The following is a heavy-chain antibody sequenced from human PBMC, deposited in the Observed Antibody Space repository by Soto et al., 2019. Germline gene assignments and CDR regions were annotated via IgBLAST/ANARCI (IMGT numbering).Heavy chain of an antibody. Sequence: GESLKISCKGSGYSFTSYWIGWVRQMPGKGLEWMGIIYPGDSDTRYSPPFQGQVTISADKSISTAYLQWSSLKASDTAMYYCARRADGCSSTSCYDWYFDLWGRGTLVTVSS. D-gene: IGHD2-2*01. CDR1: GYSFTSYW. CDR2: IYPGDSDT. V-gene: IGHV5-51*01. CDR3: ARRADGCSSTSCYDWYFDL. J-gene: IGHJ2*01.